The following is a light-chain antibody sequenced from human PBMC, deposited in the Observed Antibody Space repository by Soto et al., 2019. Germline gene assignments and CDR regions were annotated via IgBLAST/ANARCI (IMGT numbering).Light chain of an antibody. CDR3: QQYYSTPWT. V-gene: IGKV4-1*01. CDR1: QIIFYISNNKDY. J-gene: IGKJ1*01. Sequence: DIVMTQSPDSLAVSLGERATINCKSSQIIFYISNNKDYLSLYQQKPGQPPKLLIYWASTRESGVPDRFGGSGSGTEFTLTINSLQAEDVAVYYCQQYYSTPWTFGQGTKVDIK. CDR2: WAS.